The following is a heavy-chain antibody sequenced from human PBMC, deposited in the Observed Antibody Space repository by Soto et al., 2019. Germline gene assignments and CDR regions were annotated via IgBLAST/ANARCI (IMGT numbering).Heavy chain of an antibody. CDR1: GFTFRNFG. CDR3: ARGLRSVLDY. D-gene: IGHD6-6*01. V-gene: IGHV3-33*01. CDR2: ISNDENIK. Sequence: GGSLRVSCVASGFTFRNFGMHWVRHAPGKGLEWVAVISNDENIKQYADSVRGRFAIARDNSKNTLYLQVTSLRAEDTAIYYCARGLRSVLDYWGQGALVTVSS. J-gene: IGHJ4*02.